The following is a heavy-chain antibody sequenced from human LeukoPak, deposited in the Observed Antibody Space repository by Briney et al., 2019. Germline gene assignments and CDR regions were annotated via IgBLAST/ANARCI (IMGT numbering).Heavy chain of an antibody. J-gene: IGHJ5*02. CDR1: GGSISSGSYS. V-gene: IGHV4-61*02. CDR2: IYTSGST. D-gene: IGHD3-10*01. CDR3: ARERLRVTMVRGKNWFDP. Sequence: SETLSLTCTVSGGSISSGSYSWCWIRQPAGKGLEWIGRIYTSGSTNYNPSLKSRVTISVDTTKNQFSLQLSSVPAADTAVYYCARERLRVTMVRGKNWFDPWGQGTLVTVSS.